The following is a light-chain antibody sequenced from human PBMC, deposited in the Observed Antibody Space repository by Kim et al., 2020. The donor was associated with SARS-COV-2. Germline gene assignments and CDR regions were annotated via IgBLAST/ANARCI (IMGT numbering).Light chain of an antibody. CDR1: QSVSSN. V-gene: IGKV3-15*01. CDR3: QQYDAWPPWT. CDR2: GTS. Sequence: EIVLTQSPATLSVSPGERATLSCRASQSVSSNLAWYQQTPGQAPRLLIYGTSTRATGIPARFSGSGSGTEFTLTISSLQSEDFAVYYCQQYDAWPPWTFGRGTKLEI. J-gene: IGKJ1*01.